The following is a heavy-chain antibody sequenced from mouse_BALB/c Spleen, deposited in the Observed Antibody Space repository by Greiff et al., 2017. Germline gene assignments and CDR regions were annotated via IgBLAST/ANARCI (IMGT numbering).Heavy chain of an antibody. CDR1: GYSITSDYA. CDR3: ARRLDYDGYYYAMDY. CDR2: ISYSGST. V-gene: IGHV3-2*02. Sequence: VQLQQSGPGLVKPSQSLSLTCTVTGYSITSDYAWNWIRQFPGNKLEWMGYISYSGSTSYNPSLKSRISITRDTTKNQFFLQLNSVTTEDTATYYCARRLDYDGYYYAMDYWVQGTSVTVSS. D-gene: IGHD2-4*01. J-gene: IGHJ4*01.